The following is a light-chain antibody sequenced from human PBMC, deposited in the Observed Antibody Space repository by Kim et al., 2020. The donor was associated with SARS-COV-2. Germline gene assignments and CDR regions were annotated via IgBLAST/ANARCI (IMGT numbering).Light chain of an antibody. CDR2: SAS. J-gene: IGKJ1*01. V-gene: IGKV1-39*01. Sequence: SNYVNWYHQKPGTAPKLLIYSASYLQDGVPSRFSGSGSGTDFTLSVSGLQAEDVGTYYCQQSYDTPRWTFGQGTKLEIK. CDR1: SNY. CDR3: QQSYDTPRWT.